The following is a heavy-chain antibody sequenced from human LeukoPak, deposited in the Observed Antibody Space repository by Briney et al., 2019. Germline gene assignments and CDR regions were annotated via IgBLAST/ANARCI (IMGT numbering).Heavy chain of an antibody. CDR1: GGSISSSSYY. CDR2: IYYSGST. J-gene: IGHJ4*02. Sequence: SETLSLTCTVSGGSISSSSYYWGWIRQPPGKGLEWIGSIYYSGSTYYNPSLKSRVTISVDTSKNQFSLKLSSVTAADTAVYYCARLGTLYYYDSSGYYDYWGQGTLVTVSS. D-gene: IGHD3-22*01. CDR3: ARLGTLYYYDSSGYYDY. V-gene: IGHV4-39*01.